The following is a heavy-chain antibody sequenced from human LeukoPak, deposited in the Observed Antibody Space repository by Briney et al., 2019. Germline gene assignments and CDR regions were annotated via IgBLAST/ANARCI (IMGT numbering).Heavy chain of an antibody. J-gene: IGHJ6*02. CDR1: GGTFSSYA. Sequence: SVKVSCKASGGTFSSYAISWVRQAPGQGLEWMGRIIPILGIANYAQKFQGRVTITADKSTSTAYMELSSLRSEDTAVYYCARDLLVATTPRERYYYGMDVWGQGTTVTVSS. CDR2: IIPILGIA. D-gene: IGHD5-12*01. V-gene: IGHV1-69*04. CDR3: ARDLLVATTPRERYYYGMDV.